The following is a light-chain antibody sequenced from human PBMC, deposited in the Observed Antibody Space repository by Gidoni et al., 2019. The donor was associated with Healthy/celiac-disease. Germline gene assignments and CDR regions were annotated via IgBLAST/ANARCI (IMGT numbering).Light chain of an antibody. J-gene: IGKJ5*01. CDR2: EVS. V-gene: IGKV2D-29*02. CDR3: MQSIQLPPD. Sequence: DIVLTQSHLPVSVTPGQPASLSRKSTQSLLHRDGKTYLYGYMKKPGQSPQLLICEVSNRFSGVPERFSGSGSGTDFTLKISRVEAEDVGVYYCMQSIQLPPDFGQGTRLEIK. CDR1: QSLLHRDGKTY.